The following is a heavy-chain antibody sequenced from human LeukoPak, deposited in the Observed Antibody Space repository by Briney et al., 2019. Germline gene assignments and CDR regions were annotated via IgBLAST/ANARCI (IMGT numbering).Heavy chain of an antibody. D-gene: IGHD3-3*01. J-gene: IGHJ5*02. CDR1: GYTFTSYY. Sequence: ASVKVSCKASGYTFTSYYMHWVRQAPGQGLERMGIINPSGGSTSYAQKFQGRVTMTRDTSTSTVYMELSSLRSEDTAVYYCARGGSSPYYDFWSGSVWFDPWGQGTLVTVSS. CDR2: INPSGGST. CDR3: ARGGSSPYYDFWSGSVWFDP. V-gene: IGHV1-46*01.